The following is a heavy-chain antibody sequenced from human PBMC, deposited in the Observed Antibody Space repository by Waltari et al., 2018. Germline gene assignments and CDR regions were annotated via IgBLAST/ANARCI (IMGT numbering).Heavy chain of an antibody. CDR3: ASPSGMGGGYRYPFDY. CDR2: IIPIFGTA. Sequence: QVQLVQSGAEVKKPGSSVKVSCKASGGTFSSYAISWVRQAPGQGLEWMGRIIPIFGTANYAQKFQGRVTITADKSTSTAYMELSSLRSEDTAVYYCASPSGMGGGYRYPFDYWGQGTLVTVSS. CDR1: GGTFSSYA. V-gene: IGHV1-69*08. D-gene: IGHD3-16*02. J-gene: IGHJ4*02.